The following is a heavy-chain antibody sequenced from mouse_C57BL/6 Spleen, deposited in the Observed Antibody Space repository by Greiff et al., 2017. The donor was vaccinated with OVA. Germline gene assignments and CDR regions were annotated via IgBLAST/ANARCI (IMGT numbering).Heavy chain of an antibody. J-gene: IGHJ4*01. CDR3: ARAAQGDYYAMDY. V-gene: IGHV1-52*01. D-gene: IGHD3-2*02. Sequence: QVQLQQPGAELVRPGSSVKLSCKASGYTFTSYWMHWVKQRPIQGLEWIGNIDPSDSETHYNQKFKDKATLTVDKSSSTAYMQLSSLTSEDSAVYYCARAAQGDYYAMDYWGQGTSVTVSS. CDR1: GYTFTSYW. CDR2: IDPSDSET.